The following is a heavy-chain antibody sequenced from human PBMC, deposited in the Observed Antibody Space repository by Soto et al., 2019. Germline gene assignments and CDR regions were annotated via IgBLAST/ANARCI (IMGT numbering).Heavy chain of an antibody. CDR3: AKATYDTTFYTSSFDS. Sequence: GSLRLSCAASGSTFSRHCIQLVRQAPGRGLVWVSLITGSDGRTYDSDSVKGRFTISRDNSKNTLFLQMNSLRAEDTAVYYCAKATYDTTFYTSSFDSGGQGTLVTVSS. CDR1: GSTFSRHC. V-gene: IGHV3-23*01. CDR2: ITGSDGRT. J-gene: IGHJ4*02. D-gene: IGHD3-22*01.